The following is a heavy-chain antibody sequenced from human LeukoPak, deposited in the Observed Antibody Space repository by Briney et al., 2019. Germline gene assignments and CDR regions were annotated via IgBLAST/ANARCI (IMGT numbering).Heavy chain of an antibody. CDR3: ARPISWARGAFDI. D-gene: IGHD1-26*01. CDR1: GGSISSRSYY. J-gene: IGHJ3*02. CDR2: ISYSGSP. V-gene: IGHV4-39*07. Sequence: SETLSLTCTVSGGSISSRSYYWGWIRQPPGKGLEWIGSISYSGSPYYNSSLKSRVTISVDTSKNQFSLKLSPVTAADTAVYYCARPISWARGAFDIWGQGTMVTVSS.